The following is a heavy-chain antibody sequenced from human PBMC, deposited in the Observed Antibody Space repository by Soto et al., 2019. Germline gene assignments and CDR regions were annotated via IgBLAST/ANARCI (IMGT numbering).Heavy chain of an antibody. CDR1: GFTFSSYG. CDR3: TKESAASFDS. Sequence: GGSLRLSCAASGFTFSSYGMHWVRQAPGKGLEWVAVISYDGSNKYYADSVKGRFTISRDNSKNTIYLQMNTLRAEDSAVYYCTKESAASFDSWGQATMVTLSS. V-gene: IGHV3-30*18. CDR2: ISYDGSNK. J-gene: IGHJ4*02. D-gene: IGHD2-15*01.